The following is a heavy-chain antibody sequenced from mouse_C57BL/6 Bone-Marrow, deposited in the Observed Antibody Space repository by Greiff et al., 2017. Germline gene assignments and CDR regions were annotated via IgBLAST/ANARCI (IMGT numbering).Heavy chain of an antibody. V-gene: IGHV2-2*01. CDR3: ALTGTYYFDY. CDR1: GFPLTSYG. Sequence: QVQLKQSGPGLVQPSQSLSITCTVSGFPLTSYGVHWVRQSPGKGLEWLGVIWSGGSTDYNAVFISRLSISKDNSKSQVFFKMNSLQAEDTAIYYCALTGTYYFDYWGQGTTLTISS. CDR2: IWSGGST. D-gene: IGHD4-1*01. J-gene: IGHJ2*01.